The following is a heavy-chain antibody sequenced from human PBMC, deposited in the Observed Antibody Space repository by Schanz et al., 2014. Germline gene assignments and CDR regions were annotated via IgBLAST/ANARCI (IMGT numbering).Heavy chain of an antibody. CDR2: ISWNSVRI. CDR3: AKDRQNRVNRVGYYYGMDV. D-gene: IGHD3-16*01. Sequence: EVHLVESGGGLVQPGRSLRLSCAASGFTFDDYAMHWVRQAPGKGLEWVSGISWNSVRIDYADSVKGRFTISRDNAKNSLHLEMNSLRAEDTALYYCAKDRQNRVNRVGYYYGMDVWGQGTTVTVSS. J-gene: IGHJ6*02. CDR1: GFTFDDYA. V-gene: IGHV3-9*01.